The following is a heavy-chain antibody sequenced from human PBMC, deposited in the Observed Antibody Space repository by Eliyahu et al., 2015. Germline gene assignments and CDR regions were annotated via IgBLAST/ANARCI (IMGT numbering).Heavy chain of an antibody. Sequence: QVQLVQSGAEVKKPGASVKVSCKASGYTFTSXGISWVRQAPGQGLEWMGWISAYNGXTNYAQKLQGRVTMTTDTSTSTAYMELRSLRSDDTAVYYCARWGAGTLSYYYYGMDVWGQGTTVTVSS. D-gene: IGHD6-13*01. V-gene: IGHV1-18*01. CDR3: ARWGAGTLSYYYYGMDV. J-gene: IGHJ6*02. CDR2: ISAYNGXT. CDR1: GYTFTSXG.